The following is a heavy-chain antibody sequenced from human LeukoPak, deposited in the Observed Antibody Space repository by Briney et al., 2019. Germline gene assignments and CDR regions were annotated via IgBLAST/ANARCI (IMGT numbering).Heavy chain of an antibody. CDR3: VADLGDYADF. J-gene: IGHJ4*02. Sequence: GGSLRLTCAASGFTFSRYWMHWVRQAPGEGLVWVSRIKTDGTYTSNADSVKGRFTISRDNAKSTLYLHMNSLRVEDTAVYYCVADLGDYADFWGQGTLVTVSS. CDR2: IKTDGTYT. V-gene: IGHV3-74*01. CDR1: GFTFSRYW.